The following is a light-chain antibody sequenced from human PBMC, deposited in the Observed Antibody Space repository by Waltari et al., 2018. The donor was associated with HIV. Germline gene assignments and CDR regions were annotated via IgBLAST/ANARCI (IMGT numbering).Light chain of an antibody. CDR2: DVN. Sequence: SVPPQPPSSAASPGSASITCTTSTSDDASCNYVSWYQQHPGKAPKLIIYDVNKRPSGVPYRFSGSKSGNTASLTISGLQGDDEADYYCCSCADNKNLVLGGGTKLTVL. CDR3: CSCADNKNLV. CDR1: TSDDASCNY. J-gene: IGLJ3*02. V-gene: IGLV2-11*01.